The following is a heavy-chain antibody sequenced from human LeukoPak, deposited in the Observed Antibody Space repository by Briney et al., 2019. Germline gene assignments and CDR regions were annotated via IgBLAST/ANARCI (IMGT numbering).Heavy chain of an antibody. CDR2: TYYRSKWYN. V-gene: IGHV6-1*01. CDR1: GDSVSSNSAA. CDR3: ARGSSWSRYYFDY. Sequence: SQTLSLTCAISGDSVSSNSAAWNWIRQSPSRGLEWLGRTYYRSKWYNDYAVSVKSRITINPDTSKNQFSLKLSSVTAADTAVYYCARGSSWSRYYFDYWGQGTLVTVSS. J-gene: IGHJ4*02. D-gene: IGHD6-13*01.